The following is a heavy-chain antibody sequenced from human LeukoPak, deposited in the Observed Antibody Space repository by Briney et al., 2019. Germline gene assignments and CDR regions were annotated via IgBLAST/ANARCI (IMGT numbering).Heavy chain of an antibody. J-gene: IGHJ4*02. D-gene: IGHD2-2*01. Sequence: SETLSLTCTVSGGSITSSTYYWGWIRQPPGKGLEWIGRIYYSGSTYYNPSLKSRVTISVDTSKNQFSLKLSSVTAADTAVYYCARSYCSSTRCPEDYWGQGTLVTVSS. CDR3: ARSYCSSTRCPEDY. CDR1: GGSITSSTYY. CDR2: IYYSGST. V-gene: IGHV4-39*01.